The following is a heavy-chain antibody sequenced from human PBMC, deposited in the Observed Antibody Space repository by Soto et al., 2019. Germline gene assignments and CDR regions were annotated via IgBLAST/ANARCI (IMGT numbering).Heavy chain of an antibody. D-gene: IGHD3-3*01. CDR2: TSYDGSKR. CDR3: AKELGLWSGYLDAFDI. Sequence: QVQLVESGGGVVQPGRSRRLSCAASGFTFSSYGMHWVRQAPGKGLEWVAVTSYDGSKRYYGDSVKCRFTISRDNSKNTLYLQMDSLSGEDTAVYYCAKELGLWSGYLDAFDIWGQGKMVTVAS. J-gene: IGHJ3*02. V-gene: IGHV3-30*18. CDR1: GFTFSSYG.